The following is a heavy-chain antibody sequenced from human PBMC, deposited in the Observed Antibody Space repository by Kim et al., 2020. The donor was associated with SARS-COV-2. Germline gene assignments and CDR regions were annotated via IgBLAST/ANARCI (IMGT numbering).Heavy chain of an antibody. CDR1: GYVFSSYY. V-gene: IGHV1-46*03. J-gene: IGHJ4*02. Sequence: ASVKVSCKASGYVFSSYYMHWVRQAPGQGLEWMGIINPTGSTSIAQKFKGRVTMTRDTSTSTVYMELSSLRSEDTAVYYCARDTLLLAFGGVIDYWGQGALVTVSS. CDR2: INPTGST. D-gene: IGHD3-16*02. CDR3: ARDTLLLAFGGVIDY.